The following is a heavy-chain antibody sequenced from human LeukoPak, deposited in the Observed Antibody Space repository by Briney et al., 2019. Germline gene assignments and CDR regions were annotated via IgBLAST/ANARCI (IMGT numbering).Heavy chain of an antibody. CDR2: IDPSDSDT. CDR3: ARQYYDSSGFYPYFDY. Sequence: GESLKISCKGSGYSFTDYWIAWVRQMPGKGLEWMGIIDPSDSDTRYSPSFQGQVTISADKSIRTAYLQWSSLKASDTAMYYCARQYYDSSGFYPYFDYWGQGTQVTVSS. V-gene: IGHV5-51*01. D-gene: IGHD3-22*01. J-gene: IGHJ4*02. CDR1: GYSFTDYW.